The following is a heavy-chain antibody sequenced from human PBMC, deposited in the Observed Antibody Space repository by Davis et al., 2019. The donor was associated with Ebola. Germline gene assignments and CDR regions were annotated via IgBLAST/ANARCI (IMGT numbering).Heavy chain of an antibody. CDR1: GFTFSSYA. D-gene: IGHD2-21*02. V-gene: IGHV3-23*01. J-gene: IGHJ4*02. Sequence: PGGSLRLSCAASGFTFSSYAMSWVRQAPGKGLEWVSAISGSGGSTYYADSVKGRFTISRDNSKNTLYLQMNSLRAEDTAVYYCAKDLRHIVVVTAPFDYWGQGTLVTVSS. CDR2: ISGSGGST. CDR3: AKDLRHIVVVTAPFDY.